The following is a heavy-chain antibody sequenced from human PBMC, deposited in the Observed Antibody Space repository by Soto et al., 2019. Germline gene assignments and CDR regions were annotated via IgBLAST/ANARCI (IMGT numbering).Heavy chain of an antibody. CDR3: AKKGLGSLKTFCSNSDCHYAFDL. V-gene: IGHV3-23*01. CDR1: GFTFINYA. CDR2: ISGGGDGT. Sequence: EVQLLESGGGLVQPGGSLRLSCAASGFTFINYAMIWVRQAPGKGLEWVSTISGGGDGTYYADSVKGHFTISRDNSKNTLYLQMNSLRAEDTAIYYCAKKGLGSLKTFCSNSDCHYAFDLGGQGTLVTVSS. J-gene: IGHJ3*01. D-gene: IGHD2-8*01.